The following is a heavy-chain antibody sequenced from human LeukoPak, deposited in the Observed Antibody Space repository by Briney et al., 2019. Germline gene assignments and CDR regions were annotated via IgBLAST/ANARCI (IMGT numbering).Heavy chain of an antibody. CDR1: GGSMSSSSHY. D-gene: IGHD2-21*02. V-gene: IGHV4-39*01. Sequence: SETLSLTCTVSGGSMSSSSHYWGWIRQSPGKGLERIGSIYYSGSTYYNPSLKSRVLISVDTSKNQFSLELRSVTAADTAIYYCARNMTALSRLDVFDIWGPGTMVTVSS. CDR2: IYYSGST. J-gene: IGHJ3*02. CDR3: ARNMTALSRLDVFDI.